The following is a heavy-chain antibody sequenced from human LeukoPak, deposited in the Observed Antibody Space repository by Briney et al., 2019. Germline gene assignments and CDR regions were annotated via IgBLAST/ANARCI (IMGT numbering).Heavy chain of an antibody. V-gene: IGHV5-51*01. J-gene: IGHJ4*02. Sequence: PGESLKISCQGSGYSFSDYWIGWVRQMPGKGLEWMGVIYPGDSDTRYSPSFQGQVTISADRSISTAYLQWSSLKASDTAMYYCARREGFSGSYEDYWGQGTLVTVSS. D-gene: IGHD1-26*01. CDR3: ARREGFSGSYEDY. CDR2: IYPGDSDT. CDR1: GYSFSDYW.